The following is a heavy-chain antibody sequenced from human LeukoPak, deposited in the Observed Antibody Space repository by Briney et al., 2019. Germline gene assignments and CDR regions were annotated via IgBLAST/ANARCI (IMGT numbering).Heavy chain of an antibody. V-gene: IGHV3-43*02. J-gene: IGHJ6*02. Sequence: PGGSLKLSCAASGFTFDDYAMHWVRQAPGKGLEWVSLISGDGGSTYYADSVKGRLTISRDNSKNSLYLQMNSLRTEDTALYYCAKEFLTFHGMDVWGQGTTVTVSS. D-gene: IGHD2/OR15-2a*01. CDR1: GFTFDDYA. CDR3: AKEFLTFHGMDV. CDR2: ISGDGGST.